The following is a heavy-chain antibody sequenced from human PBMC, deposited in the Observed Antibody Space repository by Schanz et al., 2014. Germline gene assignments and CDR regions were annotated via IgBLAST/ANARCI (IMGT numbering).Heavy chain of an antibody. V-gene: IGHV3-23*04. Sequence: EVQLVESGGGLVQPGGSLRLSCAAPGFTFSSYDVFWVRQAPGKGLEWVSAISGSGGSTYYADSVKGRFTISRDNSKNTLFLQMNSLRVEDSAIYYCAKDISDTSGKDDYWGQGTLVTVSS. D-gene: IGHD3-22*01. J-gene: IGHJ4*02. CDR1: GFTFSSYD. CDR3: AKDISDTSGKDDY. CDR2: ISGSGGST.